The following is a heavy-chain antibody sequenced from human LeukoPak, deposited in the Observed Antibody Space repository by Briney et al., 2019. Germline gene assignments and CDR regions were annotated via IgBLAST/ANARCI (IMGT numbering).Heavy chain of an antibody. D-gene: IGHD2-2*01. J-gene: IGHJ4*02. Sequence: GGSLRLSCAASGFTFSSYAMSWVRQAPGKGLEWVSAISGSGGSTYYADSVKGRFTISRDNSKNTLYLQMSSLRAEDTAVYYCAKRVVVVPAAASDYWGQGTLVTVSS. CDR1: GFTFSSYA. CDR3: AKRVVVVPAAASDY. V-gene: IGHV3-23*01. CDR2: ISGSGGST.